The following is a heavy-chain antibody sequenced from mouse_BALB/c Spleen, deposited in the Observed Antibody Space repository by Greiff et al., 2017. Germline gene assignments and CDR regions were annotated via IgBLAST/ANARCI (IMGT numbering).Heavy chain of an antibody. D-gene: IGHD2-14*01. V-gene: IGHV1-4*01. Sequence: VQLQESGAELARPGASVKMSCKASGYTFTSYTMHWVKQRPGHGLEWIGYINPSSGYTNYNQKFKDKATLTADKSSSTAYMQLSSLTSEDSAVYYCARQYDGAWFAYWGQGTLVTVSA. J-gene: IGHJ3*01. CDR3: ARQYDGAWFAY. CDR1: GYTFTSYT. CDR2: INPSSGYT.